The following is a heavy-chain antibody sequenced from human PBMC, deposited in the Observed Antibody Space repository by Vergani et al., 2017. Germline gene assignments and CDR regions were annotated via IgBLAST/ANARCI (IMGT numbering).Heavy chain of an antibody. D-gene: IGHD1-26*01. J-gene: IGHJ3*02. V-gene: IGHV4-38-2*01. Sequence: QVQLQESGPGVVKPSQTLSLTCAVSGYSINSDFYWGWIRQPPGKGLEGIATIYPSGNTYYNPSRNRRLTMSVDTSKNQFSLKLNSMNAANTAVYYCARRPTWELGAFDIWGQGTLVTVSS. CDR1: GYSINSDFY. CDR2: IYPSGNT. CDR3: ARRPTWELGAFDI.